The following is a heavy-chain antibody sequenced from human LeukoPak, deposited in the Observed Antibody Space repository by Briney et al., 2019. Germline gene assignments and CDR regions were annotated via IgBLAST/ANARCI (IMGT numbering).Heavy chain of an antibody. J-gene: IGHJ6*04. CDR1: GFTFSSYS. V-gene: IGHV3-21*01. Sequence: GGSLRLSCAASGFTFSSYSMNWVRQAPGKGLEWVSSISSSSSYIYYADSVKGRFTISRDNAKNSLYLQMNSLRAEDTAVYYCASSTSYYYGSGSFYGMDVWGKGATVTVS. CDR3: ASSTSYYYGSGSFYGMDV. CDR2: ISSSSSYI. D-gene: IGHD3-10*01.